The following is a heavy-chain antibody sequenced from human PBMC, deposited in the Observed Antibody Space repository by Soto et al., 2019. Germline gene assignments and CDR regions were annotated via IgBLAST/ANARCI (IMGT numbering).Heavy chain of an antibody. V-gene: IGHV2-5*02. CDR2: IYWDDDK. J-gene: IGHJ4*02. D-gene: IGHD3-16*01. Sequence: QITLKESGPTLVKPTQTLTLTCTFSGFSLSTSGVGVGWIRQPPGKALEWLALIYWDDDKRYSPSLKRRLTITKDPSKNQVGLTMTNMGPVDTATYYCTHRADGFMDYWGQGSLVTVSS. CDR1: GFSLSTSGVG. CDR3: THRADGFMDY.